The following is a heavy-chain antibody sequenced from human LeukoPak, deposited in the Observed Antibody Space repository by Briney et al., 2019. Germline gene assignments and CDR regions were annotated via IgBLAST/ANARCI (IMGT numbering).Heavy chain of an antibody. Sequence: GGSLRLSCAASGFTVSSNYMSWVRQAPGKGLEWVSVIYSGGSTYYADSVKGRLSISRDNAKSSLYLQMNSLRVEDTAVYYCARDRHGYFDYWGQGTLVTVSS. J-gene: IGHJ4*02. CDR2: IYSGGST. CDR3: ARDRHGYFDY. D-gene: IGHD6-13*01. V-gene: IGHV3-53*01. CDR1: GFTVSSNY.